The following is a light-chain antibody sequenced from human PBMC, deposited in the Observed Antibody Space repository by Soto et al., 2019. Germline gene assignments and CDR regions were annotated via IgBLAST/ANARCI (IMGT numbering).Light chain of an antibody. CDR2: GAS. CDR3: QQYNNWPLT. Sequence: EIVLTQSPGTLSLSPGERATLSFRSSQSVSSSYLAWYQQKPGQAPRLLIYGASSRATGIPVRFSGSGSGTEFTLTISSLQSEDFAVYYCQQYNNWPLTFGQGTRLEIK. V-gene: IGKV3-15*01. CDR1: QSVSSSY. J-gene: IGKJ5*01.